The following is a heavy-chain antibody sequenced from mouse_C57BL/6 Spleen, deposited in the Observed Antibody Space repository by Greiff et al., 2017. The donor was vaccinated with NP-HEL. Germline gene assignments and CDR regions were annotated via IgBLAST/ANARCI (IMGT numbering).Heavy chain of an antibody. CDR1: GFTFSSYG. CDR2: ISSGGSYT. Sequence: EVQVVESGGDLVKPGGSLKLSCAASGFTFSSYGMSWVRQTPDKRLEWVATISSGGSYTYYPDSVKGRFTISRDNAKNTLYLQMSSLKSEDTAMYYCARQRAYYSNYVYFDYWGQGTTLTVSS. D-gene: IGHD2-5*01. V-gene: IGHV5-6*01. CDR3: ARQRAYYSNYVYFDY. J-gene: IGHJ2*01.